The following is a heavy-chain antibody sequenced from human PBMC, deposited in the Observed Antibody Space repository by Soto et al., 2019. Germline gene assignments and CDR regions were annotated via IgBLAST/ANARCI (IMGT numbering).Heavy chain of an antibody. D-gene: IGHD3-16*01. Sequence: PGGSLRLSCAASGFTFSSYGMHWVRQAPGKGLEWVAVISYDGSNKYFADSVKGRFTISRDNSKNTLYLQMNSLRAEDTAVYYCAKDLGLVPSTVLLDYYFDYWGQGTLVTVSS. V-gene: IGHV3-30*18. CDR3: AKDLGLVPSTVLLDYYFDY. CDR1: GFTFSSYG. J-gene: IGHJ4*02. CDR2: ISYDGSNK.